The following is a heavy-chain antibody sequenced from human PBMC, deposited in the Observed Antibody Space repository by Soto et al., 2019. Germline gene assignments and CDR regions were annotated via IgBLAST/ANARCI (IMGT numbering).Heavy chain of an antibody. CDR1: GFSLTTSGVG. V-gene: IGHV2-5*01. D-gene: IGHD6-6*01. CDR3: AVLIQFRSSSFFDY. Sequence: SGPTLVNPTQTLTLTCTFSGFSLTTSGVGVGWIRQPPGKALEWLALIYWNDDNRYSPSLQSRLTITKDTSKNQVVLTMTNMDPVDTATYYCAVLIQFRSSSFFDYCGQGPLVTVSS. J-gene: IGHJ4*02. CDR2: IYWNDDN.